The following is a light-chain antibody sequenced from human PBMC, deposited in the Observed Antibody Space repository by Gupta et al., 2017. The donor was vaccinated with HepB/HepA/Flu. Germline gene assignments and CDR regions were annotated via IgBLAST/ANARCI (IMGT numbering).Light chain of an antibody. CDR1: TYNIGTKY. V-gene: IGLV1-47*01. J-gene: IGLJ2*01. CDR2: RNS. CDR3: AAWDDCLNTVV. Sequence: QAVLTQPPSASGAPGLRVTISCSGSTYNIGTKYVYWYQQFPATAPKLLIYRNSQRFSGFPDRFSSSKSSTSSSLAISGLRSEDQADYYCAAWDDCLNTVVFGGGTHLTVL.